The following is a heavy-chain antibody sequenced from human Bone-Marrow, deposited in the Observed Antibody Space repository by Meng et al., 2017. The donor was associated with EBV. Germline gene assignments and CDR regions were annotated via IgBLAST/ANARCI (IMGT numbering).Heavy chain of an antibody. CDR3: VRFSNYVLDH. CDR1: GYTFSSFT. Sequence: QLWKSGGDVNKPWASVRVSCKTSGYTFSSFTLNWVRQVPGQGFEWVGWIHGYSANTHYAQKFHGRVNMSTDTSTDTSYMELKNLRPDDTAIYYCVRFSNYVLDHWGQGTLVTVSS. D-gene: IGHD3-10*01. J-gene: IGHJ4*02. CDR2: IHGYSANT. V-gene: IGHV1-18*01.